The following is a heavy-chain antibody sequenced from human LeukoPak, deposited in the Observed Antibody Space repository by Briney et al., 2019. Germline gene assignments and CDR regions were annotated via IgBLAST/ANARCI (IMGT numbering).Heavy chain of an antibody. D-gene: IGHD6-13*01. CDR2: IIPIFGTA. J-gene: IGHJ6*04. CDR1: GGTFSSYA. Sequence: SVKVSCKASGGTFSSYAISWVRQAPGQGLERMGGIIPIFGTANYAQKFQGRVTITADESTSTAYMELSSLRSEDTAVYYCARKRAGTSLMDYYGMDVWGKGTTVTVSS. V-gene: IGHV1-69*13. CDR3: ARKRAGTSLMDYYGMDV.